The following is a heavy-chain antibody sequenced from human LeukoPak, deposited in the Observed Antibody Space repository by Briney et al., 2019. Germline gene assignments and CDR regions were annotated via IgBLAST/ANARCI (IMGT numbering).Heavy chain of an antibody. CDR1: GFTFSSYW. CDR2: ISYDGSNK. Sequence: PGGSLRLSCAASGFTFSSYWMSWVRQAPGKGLEWVAVISYDGSNKYYADSVKGRFTISRDNSKNTLYLQMNSLRAEDTAVYYCARASRTKYGSGSYFDYWGQGTLVTVSS. D-gene: IGHD3-10*01. CDR3: ARASRTKYGSGSYFDY. V-gene: IGHV3-30*03. J-gene: IGHJ4*02.